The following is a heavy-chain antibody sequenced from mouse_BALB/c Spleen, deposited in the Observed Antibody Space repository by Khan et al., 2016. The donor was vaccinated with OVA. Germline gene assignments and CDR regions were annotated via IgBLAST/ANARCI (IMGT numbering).Heavy chain of an antibody. V-gene: IGHV2-9*02. CDR3: ARNREPDYFDY. CDR1: GFSLTNYG. Sequence: QVQLKESGPGLVAPSQSLSITCTVSGFSLTNYGLHWVRQPPGKGLEWLGVIWAGGSTNYNSALMSSLSISKDDSKSQVFLKMNSLQTDDTAMYFCARNREPDYFDYWGQGTTLTVSS. J-gene: IGHJ2*01. CDR2: IWAGGST.